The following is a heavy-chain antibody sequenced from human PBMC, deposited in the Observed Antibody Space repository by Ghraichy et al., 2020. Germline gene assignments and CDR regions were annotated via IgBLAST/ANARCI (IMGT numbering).Heavy chain of an antibody. CDR2: IYSDDST. CDR1: GFIVSSNY. D-gene: IGHD3-22*01. Sequence: GESLNISCAASGFIVSSNYMSWVRQAPGKGLEWVSIIYSDDSTYYADSVKGRFTISRDISKNTLYLQMNTLRAEDTAVYYCARAGEYYYVGSVYRAFDYWGQGTLVTVSS. CDR3: ARAGEYYYVGSVYRAFDY. J-gene: IGHJ4*02. V-gene: IGHV3-53*01.